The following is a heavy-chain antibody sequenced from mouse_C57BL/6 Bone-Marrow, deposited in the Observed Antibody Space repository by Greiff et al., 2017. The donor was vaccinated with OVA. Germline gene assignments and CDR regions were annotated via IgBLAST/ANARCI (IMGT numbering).Heavy chain of an antibody. D-gene: IGHD2-1*01. Sequence: QVQLQQPGAELVKPGASVKLSCKASGYTFTSYWMQWVKQRPGQGLEWIGEIDPSDSYTNYNQKFKGKATLTVDTSSSTAYMQLSSLTSEDSAVYYCARSGIYYGNYNDGGKGTTLTVSS. CDR1: GYTFTSYW. CDR3: ARSGIYYGNYND. CDR2: IDPSDSYT. V-gene: IGHV1-50*01. J-gene: IGHJ2*01.